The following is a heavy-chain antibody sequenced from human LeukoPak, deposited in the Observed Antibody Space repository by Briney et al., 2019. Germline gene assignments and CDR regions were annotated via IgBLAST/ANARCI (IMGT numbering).Heavy chain of an antibody. Sequence: ASVKVSCKASGYTFTTYYIHWVRQAPGQGLEWMGIINPSGGSTSYTQKFQGRVTVTSNSSTSTVYMELSSLRSEDTAVYYCAREGSGGRALRIQSAFDVWGQGTIVTVSS. D-gene: IGHD2-15*01. V-gene: IGHV1-46*01. CDR3: AREGSGGRALRIQSAFDV. J-gene: IGHJ3*01. CDR1: GYTFTTYY. CDR2: INPSGGST.